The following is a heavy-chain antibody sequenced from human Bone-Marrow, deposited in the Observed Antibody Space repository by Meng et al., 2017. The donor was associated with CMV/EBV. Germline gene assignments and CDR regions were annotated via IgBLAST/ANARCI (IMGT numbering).Heavy chain of an antibody. V-gene: IGHV1-2*02. CDR2: IKPNNGGT. CDR1: GYTFTGHY. Sequence: GSVKVSCKASGYTFTGHYMHWVRQAPGQGLEWMGWIKPNNGGTSYAQRFQGRVIMNSDTSISTAYMELSSLRSEDTDGYYCARGDPLWLRFLEWFLDDWGQGTLVTVSS. J-gene: IGHJ4*02. CDR3: ARGDPLWLRFLEWFLDD. D-gene: IGHD3-3*01.